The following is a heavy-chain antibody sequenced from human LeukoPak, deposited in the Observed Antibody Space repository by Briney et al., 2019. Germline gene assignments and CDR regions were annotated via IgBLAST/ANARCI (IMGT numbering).Heavy chain of an antibody. Sequence: GGSLRLSCAASGFTFSSYSMNWVRQAPGKGLEWVSSISSGSTYIYYADSVKGRFTISRDNAKNSLYLQMNGLRAEDTAVYYCARGIAIGAAGTEDHWGQGTLVTVSS. D-gene: IGHD6-13*01. J-gene: IGHJ4*02. CDR2: ISSGSTYI. V-gene: IGHV3-21*01. CDR3: ARGIAIGAAGTEDH. CDR1: GFTFSSYS.